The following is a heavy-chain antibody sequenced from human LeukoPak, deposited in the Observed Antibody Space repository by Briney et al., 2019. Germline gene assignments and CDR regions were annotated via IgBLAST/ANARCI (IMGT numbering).Heavy chain of an antibody. CDR1: DGSFSSYY. Sequence: SETLSLTCTVSDGSFSSYYWSWVRQPPGQGLEWIGYIYYSESTNYNPSLKSRVTISVDMSKNQVSLNLRYVTAADTAVYYCARGYFDWFLDNWGQGTLVTVSS. CDR3: ARGYFDWFLDN. D-gene: IGHD3-9*01. V-gene: IGHV4-59*01. CDR2: IYYSEST. J-gene: IGHJ4*02.